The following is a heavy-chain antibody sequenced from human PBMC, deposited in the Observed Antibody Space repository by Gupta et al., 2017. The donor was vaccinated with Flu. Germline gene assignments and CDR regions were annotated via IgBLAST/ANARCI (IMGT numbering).Heavy chain of an antibody. J-gene: IGHJ6*02. CDR3: ATGIVVVPAADYGMDV. Sequence: QVQLVQSGAEVKKHGASVKVPCKASGYTFTSSDINWVRQATGQGLEWMGWMNPNSGNTGYAQKFQGRVTMTRNTSISTAYMELSSLRSEDTAVYYCATGIVVVPAADYGMDVWGQGTTVTVSS. D-gene: IGHD2-2*01. V-gene: IGHV1-8*01. CDR1: GYTFTSSD. CDR2: MNPNSGNT.